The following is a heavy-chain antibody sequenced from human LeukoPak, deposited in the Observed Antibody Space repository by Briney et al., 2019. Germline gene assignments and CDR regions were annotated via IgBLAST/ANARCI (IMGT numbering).Heavy chain of an antibody. CDR1: GFTFSGSA. J-gene: IGHJ6*03. V-gene: IGHV3-73*01. CDR3: TRHDERYYYYYYMDV. Sequence: GGSLRLSCAASGFTFSGSAMHWVRQASGKGLEWVGRIRSKANSYATAYAASVKGRFTISRDDSKNTAYLQMNSLKTEDTAVYYCTRHDERYYYYYYMDVWGKGTTVTVSS. CDR2: IRSKANSYAT.